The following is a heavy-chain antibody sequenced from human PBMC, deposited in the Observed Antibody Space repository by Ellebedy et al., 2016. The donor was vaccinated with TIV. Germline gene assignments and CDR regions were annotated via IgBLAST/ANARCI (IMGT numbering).Heavy chain of an antibody. Sequence: AASVKVSCKASGYTFTSYFMHWVRQAPGRGLEWMGIIDPSGGTTNFAQKLQGRVTMTRDTSTSTIYMDLSSLRSEDTAVYYCARDRDSSSWYFGGYYYYGMDVWGQGTTVTVSS. V-gene: IGHV1-46*04. CDR1: GYTFTSYF. CDR2: IDPSGGTT. CDR3: ARDRDSSSWYFGGYYYYGMDV. D-gene: IGHD6-13*01. J-gene: IGHJ6*02.